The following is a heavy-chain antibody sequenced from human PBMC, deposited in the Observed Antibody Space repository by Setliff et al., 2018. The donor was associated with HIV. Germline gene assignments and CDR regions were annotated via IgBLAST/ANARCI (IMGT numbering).Heavy chain of an antibody. V-gene: IGHV4-59*01. CDR1: GGSSSSYY. J-gene: IGHJ4*02. Sequence: KPSETLSLTCTVSGGSSSSYYWSWIRQPPGEGLEWIGYIFYTGSTNYNPSLKSRVTISLDTSKNQFSLKLTSVTAADTAVYYCASAGSGTRAPPRYWGQGTLVTVSS. CDR3: ASAGSGTRAPPRY. D-gene: IGHD1-1*01. CDR2: IFYTGST.